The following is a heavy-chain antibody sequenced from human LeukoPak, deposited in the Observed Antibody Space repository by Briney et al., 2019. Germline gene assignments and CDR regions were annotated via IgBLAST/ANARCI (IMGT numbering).Heavy chain of an antibody. CDR3: AKKETTVTTFFEN. J-gene: IGHJ4*02. Sequence: GGSLTLSCAVSGFTFSSYAVSWVRQAPGKGREWVSDISASGGSTYYADSVKGRFTISRDNSKNTLYLQMNSLRAEDTALYYCAKKETTVTTFFENWGQGTLVTVSS. CDR2: ISASGGST. V-gene: IGHV3-23*01. CDR1: GFTFSSYA. D-gene: IGHD4-17*01.